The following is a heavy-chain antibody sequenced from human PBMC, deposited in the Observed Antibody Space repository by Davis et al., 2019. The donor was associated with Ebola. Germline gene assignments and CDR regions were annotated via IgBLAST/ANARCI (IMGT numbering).Heavy chain of an antibody. CDR2: IYHSRST. CDR3: ARGDYGDYSYFDY. D-gene: IGHD4-17*01. V-gene: IGHV4-4*02. J-gene: IGHJ4*02. Sequence: SETLSLTCAVSGGSISSSNWWSWVRQPPGKGLEWIGAIYHSRSTNYNPSLKRRVTISVDKSKSQFSLKLSSVTAADTAVYYCARGDYGDYSYFDYWGQGTLVTVSS. CDR1: GGSISSSNW.